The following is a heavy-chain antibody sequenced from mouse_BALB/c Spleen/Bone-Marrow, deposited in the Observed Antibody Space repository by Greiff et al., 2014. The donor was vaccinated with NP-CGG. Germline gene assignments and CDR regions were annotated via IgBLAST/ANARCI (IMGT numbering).Heavy chain of an antibody. CDR1: GLSLSHYG. J-gene: IGHJ4*01. D-gene: IGHD2-13*01. CDR3: ARVGDSDYAMDY. V-gene: IGHV2-9*02. Sequence: VMLVESGPGLVAPSQSLSITCTVSGLSLSHYGVHWVRQPPGKGLEWLGVIWAGGSTNYISALMSRLTISKDNSKSQVFLKMHSLQTDDTAMYFCARVGDSDYAMDYWGQGTSVTVSS. CDR2: IWAGGST.